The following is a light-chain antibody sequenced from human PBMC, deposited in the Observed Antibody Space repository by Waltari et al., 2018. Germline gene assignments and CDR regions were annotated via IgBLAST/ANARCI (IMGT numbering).Light chain of an antibody. V-gene: IGLV2-23*02. CDR1: SSDVGSYNL. CDR3: CSFASSITYV. J-gene: IGLJ1*01. CDR2: EVS. Sequence: QSALRQPASVSGSPGQSITISCTGTSSDVGSYNLVSWFQQHPGNAPKLMIYEVSKRPSGVSYRFSGSKSGNAASLTISGLQAEDEADYYCCSFASSITYVFGTGTKVTVL.